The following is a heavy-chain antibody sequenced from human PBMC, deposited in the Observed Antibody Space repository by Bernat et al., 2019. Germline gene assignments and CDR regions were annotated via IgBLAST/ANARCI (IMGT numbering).Heavy chain of an antibody. D-gene: IGHD3-22*01. CDR2: INTNTDGGTT. J-gene: IGHJ4*02. V-gene: IGHV3-15*01. Sequence: EVQLVESGGGLVKPGGSLRLSCAASGFTFSNAWMSWVRQAPGQGLEWVGRINTNTDGGTTDYAAPVKGRFTISRDDSTNTLYLQMNSLKTEDTAVYYCTTDIRHFYDSSGYPLDYWGQGTLVTVSS. CDR3: TTDIRHFYDSSGYPLDY. CDR1: GFTFSNAW.